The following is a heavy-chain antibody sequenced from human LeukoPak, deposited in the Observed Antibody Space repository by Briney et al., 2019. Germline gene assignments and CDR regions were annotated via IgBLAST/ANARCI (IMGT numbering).Heavy chain of an antibody. CDR2: LSWDDAK. J-gene: IGHJ5*02. CDR3: AHRPKGEITFGGVITRFDP. D-gene: IGHD3-16*01. Sequence: SGPTLVNPTQTLTLTCTFSGFSLSTSGGGVGWIRQPPGKALERPALLSWDDAKRYSPSMKSRLTITKDTSKNQVVLTMTNMDPMDTATYYCAHRPKGEITFGGVITRFDPWGQGTLVTVSS. V-gene: IGHV2-5*02. CDR1: GFSLSTSGGG.